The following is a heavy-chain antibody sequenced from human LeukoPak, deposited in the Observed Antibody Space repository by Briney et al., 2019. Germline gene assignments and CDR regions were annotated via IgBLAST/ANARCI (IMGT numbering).Heavy chain of an antibody. CDR1: GFTFSSYS. CDR3: AREVAAKSDDAFDI. Sequence: GGSLRLSCAASGFTFSSYSMNWVRQAPGKGLEWVSYISSSSSTIYYADSVKGRFTISRDNAKNSLYLQMNSLRDEDTAVYYCAREVAAKSDDAFDIWGQGTMVTVSS. CDR2: ISSSSSTI. D-gene: IGHD2-15*01. J-gene: IGHJ3*02. V-gene: IGHV3-48*02.